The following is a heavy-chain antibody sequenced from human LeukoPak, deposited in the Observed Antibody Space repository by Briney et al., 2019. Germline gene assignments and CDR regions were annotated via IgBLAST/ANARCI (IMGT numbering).Heavy chain of an antibody. D-gene: IGHD3-10*01. CDR2: INHSGST. CDR1: GGSFSGHY. CDR3: ARDPFGSNAFDI. J-gene: IGHJ3*02. V-gene: IGHV4-34*01. Sequence: SETLSLTCAVYGGSFSGHYWSWIRQPPGKGLEWIGEINHSGSTNYNPSLKSRVTISVDTSNNQFSLRLSSVTAADTAVYYCARDPFGSNAFDIWGQGTVVAVSS.